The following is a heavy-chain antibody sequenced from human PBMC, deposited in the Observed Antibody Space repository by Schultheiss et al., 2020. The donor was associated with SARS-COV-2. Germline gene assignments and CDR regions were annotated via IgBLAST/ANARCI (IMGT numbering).Heavy chain of an antibody. CDR2: ISTHNGKT. D-gene: IGHD3-3*01. CDR3: ASRYYDFWSGSEPYYYGMDV. Sequence: ASVKVSCKASGYTFSNYAINWVRQAPGQGLEWMGWISTHNGKTIYAQNLQDRVTMTTDTSTSTAYMDLTGLRSDDTAVYYCASRYYDFWSGSEPYYYGMDVWGQGTTVTVSS. V-gene: IGHV1-18*04. J-gene: IGHJ6*02. CDR1: GYTFSNYA.